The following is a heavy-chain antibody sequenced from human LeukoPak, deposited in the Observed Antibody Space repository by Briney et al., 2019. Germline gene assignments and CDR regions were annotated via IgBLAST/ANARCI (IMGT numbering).Heavy chain of an antibody. CDR3: ARRGHFDY. V-gene: IGHV4-61*08. Sequence: SETLSLTCTVSGGSVSSGGYYWSWIRQPPGKGLEWIGYIYYSGSTNYNPSLKSRVTISVDTSKNQFSLNLKSVTAADTAVYYCARRGHFDYWGQGTLVTVSS. CDR2: IYYSGST. J-gene: IGHJ4*02. CDR1: GGSVSSGGYY. D-gene: IGHD3-10*01.